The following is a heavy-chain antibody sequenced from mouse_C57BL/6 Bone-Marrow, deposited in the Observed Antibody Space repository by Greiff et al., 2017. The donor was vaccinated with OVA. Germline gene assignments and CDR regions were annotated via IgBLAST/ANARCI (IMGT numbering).Heavy chain of an antibody. D-gene: IGHD1-1*01. Sequence: VQLVESGGGLVKPGGSLKLSCAASGFTFSSYTMSWVRQTPEKRLEWVATISGGGGNTYYPDSVKGRFTISRDNAKNTLHLQMSSLRSEDTALYYCARPGYYYGSSPHWYFDVWGTGTTVTVSS. CDR3: ARPGYYYGSSPHWYFDV. CDR1: GFTFSSYT. CDR2: ISGGGGNT. J-gene: IGHJ1*03. V-gene: IGHV5-9*01.